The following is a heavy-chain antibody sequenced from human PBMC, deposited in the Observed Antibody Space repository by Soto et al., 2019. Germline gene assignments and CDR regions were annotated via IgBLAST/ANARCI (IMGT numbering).Heavy chain of an antibody. J-gene: IGHJ5*02. CDR2: IYYSGST. V-gene: IGHV4-30-4*01. D-gene: IGHD3-3*01. Sequence: SETLSLTCTVSGGSISSGDYYWSWIRQPPGKGLEWIGYIYYSGSTYYNPSLKSRVTISVDTSKNQFSLKLSSVAAADTAVYYCARGFNYDFWSGSWFDPWGQGTLVTVSS. CDR3: ARGFNYDFWSGSWFDP. CDR1: GGSISSGDYY.